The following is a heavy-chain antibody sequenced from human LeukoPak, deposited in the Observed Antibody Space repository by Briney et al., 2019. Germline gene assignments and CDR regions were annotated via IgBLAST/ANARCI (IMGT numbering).Heavy chain of an antibody. CDR1: GFTFSSNA. CDR3: ASPTTNYPYLYYFDY. J-gene: IGHJ4*02. CDR2: ISGSGGST. Sequence: GGSLRLSCAASGFTFSSNAMSWVRQAPGKGLEWVSYISGSGGSTYYADSVKGRFTISRDNSKNTLYLQMNSLRAEDTAVYYCASPTTNYPYLYYFDYWGQGTLVTVSS. V-gene: IGHV3-23*01. D-gene: IGHD5-24*01.